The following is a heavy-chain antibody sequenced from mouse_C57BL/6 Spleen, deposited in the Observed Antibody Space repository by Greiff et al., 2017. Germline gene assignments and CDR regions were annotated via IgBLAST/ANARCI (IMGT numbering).Heavy chain of an antibody. J-gene: IGHJ2*01. CDR2: IYPGDGDT. CDR3: ARADCSSHVLYYFDY. D-gene: IGHD3-2*02. Sequence: VQLQQSGAELVKPGASVKISCKASGYTFSSYWMNWVKQRPGKGLEWIGPIYPGDGDTNYNGKFKGKANLTADKSTSTAYMQLSSLTYEDSSVYFGARADCSSHVLYYFDYWGQGTTLTVSS. CDR1: GYTFSSYW. V-gene: IGHV1-80*01.